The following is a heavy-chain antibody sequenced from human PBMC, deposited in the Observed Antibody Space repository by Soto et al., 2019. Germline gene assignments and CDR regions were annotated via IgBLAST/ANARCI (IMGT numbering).Heavy chain of an antibody. D-gene: IGHD4-4*01. J-gene: IGHJ4*02. CDR1: GYTFTSYY. CDR2: INPSGGST. CDR3: ARHLHSDSVHITPVSPDY. Sequence: ASVKVSCKASGYTFTSYYMHWVRQAPGQGLEWMGIINPSGGSTSYSPSFQGQVTISADKSISTAFLQWSSLKAADSAIYYCARHLHSDSVHITPVSPDYWGQGTLVTVSS. V-gene: IGHV1-46*01.